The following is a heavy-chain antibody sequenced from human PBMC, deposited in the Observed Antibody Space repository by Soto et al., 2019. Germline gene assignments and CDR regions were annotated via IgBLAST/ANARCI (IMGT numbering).Heavy chain of an antibody. V-gene: IGHV3-73*01. Sequence: GGSLRLSCAASGFTFSGSAMHWVRQASGKGLEWVGRIRSKANSYATAYAASVKGRFTISRDDSKNTAYLQMNSLKTEDTAVYYCTSDWGAKYSSSSYYYYGMDVWGQGTTVTVSS. CDR2: IRSKANSYAT. CDR1: GFTFSGSA. J-gene: IGHJ6*02. CDR3: TSDWGAKYSSSSYYYYGMDV. D-gene: IGHD6-6*01.